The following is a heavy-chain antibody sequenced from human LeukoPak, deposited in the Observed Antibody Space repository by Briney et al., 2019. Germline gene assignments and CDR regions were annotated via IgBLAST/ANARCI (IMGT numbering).Heavy chain of an antibody. Sequence: APLTVSCKASGYTFTSNGISWVRQAPGQGLEWMGWIRTDSGKSNFAQKFQGRVTITRDTTTRTAYMEMRNLRSDDTAIYYCARDKNWSLDYWGQGTLVTVSS. CDR3: ARDKNWSLDY. CDR2: IRTDSGKS. J-gene: IGHJ4*02. D-gene: IGHD1-1*01. V-gene: IGHV1-18*01. CDR1: GYTFTSNG.